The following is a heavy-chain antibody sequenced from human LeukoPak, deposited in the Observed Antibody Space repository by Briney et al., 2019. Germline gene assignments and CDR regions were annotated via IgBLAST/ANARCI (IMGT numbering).Heavy chain of an antibody. V-gene: IGHV3-15*01. D-gene: IGHD3-3*01. Sequence: PGGSLGLSCVGSGFTFSNAWVSWVRLTPEKGLEWLGRAKSETDGGTIDHAAPVNGRFNISRDDSSNTVFLQMSGLKIEDTAVYYCTIDRLFFQFWGQGSLVTVS. CDR2: AKSETDGGTI. CDR3: TIDRLFFQF. J-gene: IGHJ4*02. CDR1: GFTFSNAW.